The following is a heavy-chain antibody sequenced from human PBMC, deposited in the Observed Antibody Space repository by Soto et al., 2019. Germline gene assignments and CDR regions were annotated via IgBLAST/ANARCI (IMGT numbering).Heavy chain of an antibody. CDR2: IDWDDDK. J-gene: IGHJ6*02. Sequence: SGPTLVNPTQTLTLTCTFSGFSLSTSGMCVSWIRQPPGKALEWLARIDWDDDKYYSTSLKTRLTISKDTSKNQVVLTMTNRDPVDTATYYCSRIASEDYYYYGMDVRGQGTTVTVSS. CDR3: SRIASEDYYYYGMDV. V-gene: IGHV2-70*11. CDR1: GFSLSTSGMC.